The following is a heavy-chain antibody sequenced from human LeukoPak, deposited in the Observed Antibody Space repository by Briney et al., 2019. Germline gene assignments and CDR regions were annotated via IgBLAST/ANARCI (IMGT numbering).Heavy chain of an antibody. Sequence: QSGGSLRLSCAASGFTFSSYAMSWVRQAPGKGLEWVSAISGSGGSTYYADSVKGRFTISRDNAKNSLYLQMNSLRAEDTAVYYCARPIWGVNAFDIWGQGTMVTVSS. J-gene: IGHJ3*02. V-gene: IGHV3-23*01. CDR1: GFTFSSYA. CDR2: ISGSGGST. D-gene: IGHD7-27*01. CDR3: ARPIWGVNAFDI.